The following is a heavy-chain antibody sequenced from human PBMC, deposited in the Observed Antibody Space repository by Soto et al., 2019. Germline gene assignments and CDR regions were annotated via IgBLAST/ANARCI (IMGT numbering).Heavy chain of an antibody. CDR1: GGSISSSYFY. J-gene: IGHJ5*02. D-gene: IGHD3-22*01. CDR3: AVVDSTGNWFDP. V-gene: IGHV4-39*01. Sequence: QLQLQESGPGLVKPSETLSLTCTVSGGSISSSYFYWGWLRQPPGKGLDFIGSMYYSGTTYYNPSLKNRITISVDTSKNQFSLKLISVTAADTAVYYCAVVDSTGNWFDPWGQGALVTVSS. CDR2: MYYSGTT.